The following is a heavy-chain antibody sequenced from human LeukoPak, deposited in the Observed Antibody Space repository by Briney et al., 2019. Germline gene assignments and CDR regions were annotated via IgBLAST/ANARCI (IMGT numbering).Heavy chain of an antibody. CDR1: GFTFTTYA. J-gene: IGHJ4*02. CDR3: AKATPILGAAAYYFDY. V-gene: IGHV3-23*01. Sequence: PAGSLRLSCAASGFTFTTYAMSWVRQAPGKELEWVSTFSPSGVRTYYTDSVKGRFTISRDNSKNTLYLQMNSLRAEDMAVYYCAKATPILGAAAYYFDYWGQGTLVTVSS. D-gene: IGHD1-26*01. CDR2: FSPSGVRT.